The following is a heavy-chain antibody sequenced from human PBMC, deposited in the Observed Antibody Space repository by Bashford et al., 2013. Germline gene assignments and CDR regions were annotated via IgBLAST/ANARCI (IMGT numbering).Heavy chain of an antibody. CDR3: ARDGPVVGVWNAFDV. CDR2: INPNPNSGAT. Sequence: ASVKVSCKASGYTFSDYHVHWVRQAPGQGLEWMGWINPNPNSGATKYAEMFQGRVTMSRDTSLRTAYMELSSLRSDDTAVYFCARDGPVVGVWNAFDVWGQGTVVTVSS. D-gene: IGHD1-26*01. V-gene: IGHV1-2*02. CDR1: GYTFSDYH. J-gene: IGHJ3*01.